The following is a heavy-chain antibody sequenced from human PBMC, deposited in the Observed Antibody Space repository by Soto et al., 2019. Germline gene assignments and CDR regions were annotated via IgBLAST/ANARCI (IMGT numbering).Heavy chain of an antibody. CDR2: IYSPGTT. CDR3: TKDGRSSGSHKNSFGY. CDR1: GFTVGNNY. Sequence: EVQLVESGGGLIQPGGSLKLSCAASGFTVGNNYMSWVRQAPGKGLEWVSLIYSPGTTQYPVSVKGRFTASRVNVKNTVYLQMNSLRAEDTAVYYCTKDGRSSGSHKNSFGYWDQGTLVTVSS. J-gene: IGHJ4*02. V-gene: IGHV3-53*01. D-gene: IGHD3-10*01.